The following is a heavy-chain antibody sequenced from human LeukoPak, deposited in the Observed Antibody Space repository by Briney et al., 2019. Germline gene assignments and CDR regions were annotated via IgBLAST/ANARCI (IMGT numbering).Heavy chain of an antibody. CDR2: MNPNSGNT. J-gene: IGHJ4*02. V-gene: IGHV1-8*01. D-gene: IGHD4-17*01. Sequence: GASVKVSCKASGYTFTSYDINWVRQATGQGLEWMGWMNPNSGNTGYAQKFQGRVTMTRNTSISTAYMELSSLRSEDTAVYYCARAPIPYYGDYSDYWGQGTLVTVSS. CDR3: ARAPIPYYGDYSDY. CDR1: GYTFTSYD.